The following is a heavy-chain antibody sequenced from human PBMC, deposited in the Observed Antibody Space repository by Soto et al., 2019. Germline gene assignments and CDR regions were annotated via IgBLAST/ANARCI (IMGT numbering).Heavy chain of an antibody. Sequence: PGGSLILSCAASGFTFSDYYMSWIRQAPGKGLEWVSYISSSGSTIYYADSVKGRFTISRDNAKNSLYLQMNSLRAEDTAVYYCARDRRRFLEWLPIDYWGQGTLVTVSS. CDR2: ISSSGSTI. J-gene: IGHJ4*02. V-gene: IGHV3-11*01. D-gene: IGHD3-3*01. CDR1: GFTFSDYY. CDR3: ARDRRRFLEWLPIDY.